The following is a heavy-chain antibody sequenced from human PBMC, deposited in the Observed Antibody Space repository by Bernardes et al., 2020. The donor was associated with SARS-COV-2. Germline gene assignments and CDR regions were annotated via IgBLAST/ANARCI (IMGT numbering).Heavy chain of an antibody. CDR2: IDESGIT. CDR3: ARGRLRLRS. V-gene: IGHV4-34*01. CDR1: GASFSGYS. Sequence: LAPPFAVYGASFSGYSWCWIRQFPGNRLAWIGEIDESGITSYNPSLLSRITISRDTSKTQFSLTLDSVTAADTAVYFCARGRLRLRSWGQGTLVTVSS. J-gene: IGHJ5*02. D-gene: IGHD3-16*01.